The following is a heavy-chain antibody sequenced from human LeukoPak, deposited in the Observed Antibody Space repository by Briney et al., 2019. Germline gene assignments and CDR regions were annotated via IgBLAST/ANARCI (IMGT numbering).Heavy chain of an antibody. Sequence: SETLSLTCTVPGGSISSSSYYWGWIRQPPGKGLEWIGSIYYSGSTYYNPSLKSRVTISVDTSKNQFSLKLSSVTAADTAVYYCARHIRVVINAFDIWGQGTMVTVSS. CDR1: GGSISSSSYY. CDR2: IYYSGST. D-gene: IGHD3-3*01. CDR3: ARHIRVVINAFDI. J-gene: IGHJ3*02. V-gene: IGHV4-39*01.